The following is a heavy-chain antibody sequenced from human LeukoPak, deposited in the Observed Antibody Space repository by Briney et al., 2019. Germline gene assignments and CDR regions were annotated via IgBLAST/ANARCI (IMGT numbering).Heavy chain of an antibody. CDR2: INPSGGST. V-gene: IGHV1-46*01. J-gene: IGHJ4*02. CDR3: ARDLPDYCSGGTCYSLDY. D-gene: IGHD2-15*01. CDR1: GYTFTSYY. Sequence: GASVKVSCKASGYTFTSYYMHWVRQAPGQGLEWMGIINPSGGSTSYAQKFQGRVTMTRDTSTSTVYMELSSLRSEDTAVYYCARDLPDYCSGGTCYSLDYWGQGTLVTVSS.